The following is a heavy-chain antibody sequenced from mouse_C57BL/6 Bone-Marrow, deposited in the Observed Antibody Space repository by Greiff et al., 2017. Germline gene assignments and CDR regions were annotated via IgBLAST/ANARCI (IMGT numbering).Heavy chain of an antibody. V-gene: IGHV5-9-1*02. Sequence: EVNVVESGEGLVKPGGSLKLSCAASGFTFSSYAMSWVRQTPEKRLEWVAYISSGGDYIYYADTVKGRFTISRDNARNTLYLQMSSLKSEDTAMYYCTREGFYHIRAWFAYWGQGTLVTVSA. D-gene: IGHD3-3*01. CDR3: TREGFYHIRAWFAY. CDR1: GFTFSSYA. CDR2: ISSGGDYI. J-gene: IGHJ3*01.